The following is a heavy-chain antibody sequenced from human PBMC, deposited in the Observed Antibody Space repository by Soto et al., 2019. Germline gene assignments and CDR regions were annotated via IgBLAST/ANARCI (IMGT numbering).Heavy chain of an antibody. CDR2: TRNKANSYTT. V-gene: IGHV3-72*01. CDR3: GRVVRGAYYFDY. CDR1: GFTFSDHY. Sequence: EVQLVESGGGLVQPGGSLRLSCAASGFTFSDHYMDWVRQAPGKGLEWVGRTRNKANSYTTEYAASVKGRFTISRDDSNNSLYLQMNSLETEDTAVYYCGRVVRGAYYFDYWGQGTLVTVSS. D-gene: IGHD3-10*01. J-gene: IGHJ4*02.